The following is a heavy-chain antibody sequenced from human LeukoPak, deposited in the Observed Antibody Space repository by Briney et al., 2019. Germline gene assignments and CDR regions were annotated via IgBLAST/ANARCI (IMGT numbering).Heavy chain of an antibody. CDR1: GGSISSYY. D-gene: IGHD2-2*03. Sequence: PSETLSLTCTVSGGSISSYYWSWIRQPPGKGLEWIGYIYYSGSTNCNPSLKSRVTISVDTSKNQFSLKLSSVTAADTAVYYCAGGYCSSTSCDYYYYYMDVWGKGTTVTVSS. J-gene: IGHJ6*03. V-gene: IGHV4-59*01. CDR3: AGGYCSSTSCDYYYYYMDV. CDR2: IYYSGST.